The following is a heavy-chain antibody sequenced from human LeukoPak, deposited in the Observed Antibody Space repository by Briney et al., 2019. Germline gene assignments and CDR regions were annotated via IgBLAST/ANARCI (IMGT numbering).Heavy chain of an antibody. CDR2: ISSSSSTI. CDR3: ASVTQAVAANY. J-gene: IGHJ4*02. D-gene: IGHD6-19*01. CDR1: GFTFSGYS. V-gene: IGHV3-48*04. Sequence: GGSLRLSCAASGFTFSGYSMNWVRQAPGKGLEWVSYISSSSSTIYYADSVKGRFTISRDNAKNSLYLQMNSLRAEDTAVYYCASVTQAVAANYWGQGTLVTVSS.